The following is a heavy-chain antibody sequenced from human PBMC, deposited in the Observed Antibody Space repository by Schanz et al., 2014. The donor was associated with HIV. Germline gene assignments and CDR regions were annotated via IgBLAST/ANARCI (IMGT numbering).Heavy chain of an antibody. CDR3: AREVDIVVVPAAIVGWFDP. D-gene: IGHD2-2*03. Sequence: QVQLVQSGAEAKKPGASVMLSCKASGYSFTSYDINWVRQATGLGLEWMGWMNPNSGYTGYAQKFQGRVTMTRNTSISTAYMELSSLRSEDTAVYYCAREVDIVVVPAAIVGWFDPWGQGTLVTVSS. V-gene: IGHV1-8*01. CDR1: GYSFTSYD. J-gene: IGHJ5*02. CDR2: MNPNSGYT.